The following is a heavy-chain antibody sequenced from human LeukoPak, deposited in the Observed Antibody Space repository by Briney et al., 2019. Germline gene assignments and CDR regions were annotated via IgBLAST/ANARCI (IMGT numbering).Heavy chain of an antibody. Sequence: SETLFLTCTVSGGSISSYYWSWIRQPPGKGLEWIGYIYYSGSTNYNPSLKSRVTISVDTSKNQFSLKLSSVTAADTAVYYCARGSYYGMDVWGQGTTVTVSS. CDR1: GGSISSYY. CDR3: ARGSYYGMDV. CDR2: IYYSGST. J-gene: IGHJ6*02. V-gene: IGHV4-59*01.